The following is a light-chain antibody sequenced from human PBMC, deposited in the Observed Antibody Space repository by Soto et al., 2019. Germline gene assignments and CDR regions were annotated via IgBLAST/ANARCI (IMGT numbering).Light chain of an antibody. CDR2: AAS. J-gene: IGKJ1*01. V-gene: IGKV1-39*01. Sequence: DIQMTQSPSSLSASVGDRGTITCQASQSISSYLNWYQQKPGKDPKLLIYAASSLQSGVPSRFSGSGSGTDFNLTISSLQTEDFATYECQQRYSTMWTFGQGTKGDIK. CDR3: QQRYSTMWT. CDR1: QSISSY.